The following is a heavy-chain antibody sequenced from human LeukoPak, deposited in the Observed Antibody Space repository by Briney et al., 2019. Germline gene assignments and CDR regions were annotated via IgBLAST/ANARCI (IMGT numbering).Heavy chain of an antibody. V-gene: IGHV1-69*13. CDR3: ASIKGRGYSYGALDY. Sequence: ASVKVSCKASGGTFISYAISWVRQAPGQGLEWMGGIIPIFGTANYAQKFQGRVTITADESTSTAYMELSSLGSEDTAVYYCASIKGRGYSYGALDYWGQGTLVTVSS. D-gene: IGHD5-18*01. CDR2: IIPIFGTA. CDR1: GGTFISYA. J-gene: IGHJ4*02.